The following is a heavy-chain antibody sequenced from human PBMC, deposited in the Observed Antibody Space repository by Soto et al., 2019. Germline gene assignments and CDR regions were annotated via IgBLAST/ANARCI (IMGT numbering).Heavy chain of an antibody. Sequence: PGGSLRLSCAASGFTFSSYGMHWVRQAPGKGLEWVAVISYDGSNKYYADSVKGRFTISRDNSKNTLYLQMNSLRAEDTAVYYCAKDWDLVDYYDSSGYPADREGDAFDIWGQGTMVTVSS. V-gene: IGHV3-30*18. D-gene: IGHD3-22*01. J-gene: IGHJ3*02. CDR1: GFTFSSYG. CDR2: ISYDGSNK. CDR3: AKDWDLVDYYDSSGYPADREGDAFDI.